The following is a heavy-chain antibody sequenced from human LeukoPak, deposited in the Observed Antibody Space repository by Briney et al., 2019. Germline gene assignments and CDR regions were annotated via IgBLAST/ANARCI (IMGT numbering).Heavy chain of an antibody. D-gene: IGHD3-10*01. CDR3: ARAGGFGANWFDP. CDR1: GGSINSYY. CDR2: IYYSGST. Sequence: PSETLSLTCTVSGGSINSYYWSWIRQPPGKGLEWIGYIYYSGSTNYNPSLKSRVTISVDTSKNQFSLKLSSVTAADTAVYYCARAGGFGANWFDPWGQGTLVTVSS. V-gene: IGHV4-59*01. J-gene: IGHJ5*02.